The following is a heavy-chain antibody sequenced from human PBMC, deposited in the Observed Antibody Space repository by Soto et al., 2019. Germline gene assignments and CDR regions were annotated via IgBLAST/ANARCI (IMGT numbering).Heavy chain of an antibody. CDR2: IYYSGST. J-gene: IGHJ4*02. D-gene: IGHD6-13*01. CDR3: ARGPDSWYDLFDY. CDR1: GGSISSYY. Sequence: QVQLQESGPGLVKPSETLSLTCTVSGGSISSYYWSWIRQPPGKGLEWIGYIYYSGSTNYNPSLKSRGTISVDTSKNQFALQLSSVTAADTAVYYCARGPDSWYDLFDYWGQGTLVTVSS. V-gene: IGHV4-59*01.